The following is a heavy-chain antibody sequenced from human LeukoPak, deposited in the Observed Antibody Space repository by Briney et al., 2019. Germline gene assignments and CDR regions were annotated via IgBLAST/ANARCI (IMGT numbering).Heavy chain of an antibody. CDR2: IYYSGST. J-gene: IGHJ6*03. CDR1: GGSISGYY. V-gene: IGHV4-59*01. D-gene: IGHD1-26*01. CDR3: ARGDSGSYLYYYYYYMDV. Sequence: SETLSLTCTVSGGSISGYYWSWIRQPPGKGLEWIGSIYYSGSTNYNPSLKSRVTISVDTSKNQFSLKLSSVTAADTAVYYCARGDSGSYLYYYYYYMDVWGKGTTVTVSS.